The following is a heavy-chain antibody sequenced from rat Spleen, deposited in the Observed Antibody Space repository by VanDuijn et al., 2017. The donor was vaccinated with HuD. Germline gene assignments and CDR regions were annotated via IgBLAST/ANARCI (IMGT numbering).Heavy chain of an antibody. CDR1: GFTFSDYN. J-gene: IGHJ3*01. D-gene: IGHD1-9*01. Sequence: EVQLVESGGGLVQPGRSLKLSCAASGFTFSDYNNAWVRQAPKKGLEWVATIIYDGSRTYYRGSVKGRVTTSRDNAKSTLYLQMDSLRSEDTATYYCATHDILGAYWGQGTLVTVSS. CDR2: IIYDGSRT. V-gene: IGHV5S10*01. CDR3: ATHDILGAY.